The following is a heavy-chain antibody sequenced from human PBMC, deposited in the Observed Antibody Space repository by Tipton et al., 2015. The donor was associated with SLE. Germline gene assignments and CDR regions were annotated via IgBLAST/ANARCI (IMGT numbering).Heavy chain of an antibody. V-gene: IGHV3-23*01. CDR2: ISGRGTNT. Sequence: SGFTLSNYPMHWVRQAAGKGLEWVSGISGRGTNTYYADSVKGRFTISRDNSDNTLYLDINSLRAEDSGVYYCARDLYDSSWHHDAFDVWGQGTVVTVSS. CDR3: ARDLYDSSWHHDAFDV. D-gene: IGHD6-13*01. CDR1: GFTLSNYP. J-gene: IGHJ3*01.